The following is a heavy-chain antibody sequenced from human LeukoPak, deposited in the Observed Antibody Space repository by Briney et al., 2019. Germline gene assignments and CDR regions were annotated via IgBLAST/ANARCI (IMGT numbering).Heavy chain of an antibody. D-gene: IGHD4-17*01. CDR3: ARVGAVTRSPLWYFDL. CDR2: INPSGGST. CDR1: GYTFTSYY. V-gene: IGHV1-46*01. Sequence: ASVKVSCKASGYTFTSYYMHWVRQAPGQGLEWMGIINPSGGSTSYAQKFQGRVTMTRDTSTSTVYMELSNLKSEDTAVYYCARVGAVTRSPLWYFDLWGRGTLVTVSS. J-gene: IGHJ2*01.